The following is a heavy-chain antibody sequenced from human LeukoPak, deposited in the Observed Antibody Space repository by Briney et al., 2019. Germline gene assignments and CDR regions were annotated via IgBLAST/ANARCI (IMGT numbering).Heavy chain of an antibody. CDR3: TRQYYDFWSGFYTADYYFDY. V-gene: IGHV3-21*01. CDR1: GFTFSDFG. CDR2: TSSKSRYV. Sequence: GGSLRLSCAASGFTFSDFGVNWVRQAPGKGLEWVSSTSSKSRYVYYADSVKGRFTISRDNAENSLYLQMNSLRVEDSAVYYCTRQYYDFWSGFYTADYYFDYWGQGTLVTVSS. J-gene: IGHJ4*02. D-gene: IGHD3-3*01.